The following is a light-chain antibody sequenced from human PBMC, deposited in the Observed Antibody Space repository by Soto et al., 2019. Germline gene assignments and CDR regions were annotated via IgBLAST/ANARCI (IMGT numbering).Light chain of an antibody. Sequence: IQLTQSPTTLSASVGDIGTITCRASQGISSYLAWYQQKPGKAPKLLIYAASTLQSGVPSRFSGSGSGTDFTLTISSLQPEDFATYYCHQLNSEPDLTFGGGSKA. CDR2: AAS. CDR3: HQLNSEPDLT. J-gene: IGKJ4*01. CDR1: QGISSY. V-gene: IGKV1-9*01.